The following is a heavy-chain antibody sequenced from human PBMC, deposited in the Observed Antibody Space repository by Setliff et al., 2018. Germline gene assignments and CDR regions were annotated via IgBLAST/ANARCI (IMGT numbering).Heavy chain of an antibody. CDR2: ISSSGSTI. Sequence: PGGSLRLSCAASGFTFTSYEMNWVRQAPGKGLEWVSYISSSGSTIYYADSVKGRFTISRDNAKNSLYLQMNSLRAEDTAVYYCARDHAYGSRFYYYYYGMDVWGQGTTVTVSS. D-gene: IGHD3-10*01. CDR3: ARDHAYGSRFYYYYYGMDV. V-gene: IGHV3-48*03. CDR1: GFTFTSYE. J-gene: IGHJ6*02.